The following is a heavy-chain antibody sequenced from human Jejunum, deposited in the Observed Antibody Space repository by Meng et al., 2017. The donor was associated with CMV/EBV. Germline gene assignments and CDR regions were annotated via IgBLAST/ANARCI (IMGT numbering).Heavy chain of an antibody. D-gene: IGHD2-15*01. CDR1: AYTFGSYG. CDR3: ASGTPGRSYCDY. Sequence: VHRLQSGPEVKKPGASVRVFCKASAYTFGSYGICWVRQAPGQGLEWMGWFVNYVDTYPAPKFQGRVTMTTDTHTNTAFMELRSLTSDDTAVYYCASGTPGRSYCDYWGQGTLVTVSS. V-gene: IGHV1-18*01. CDR2: FVNYVDT. J-gene: IGHJ4*02.